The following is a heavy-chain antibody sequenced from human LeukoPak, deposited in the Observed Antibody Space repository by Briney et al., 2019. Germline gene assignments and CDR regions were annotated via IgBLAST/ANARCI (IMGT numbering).Heavy chain of an antibody. V-gene: IGHV3-53*01. CDR1: GFTFTNFW. D-gene: IGHD1-14*01. CDR2: LYSDGNT. Sequence: GGSLRLSCAASGFTFTNFWMIWVRQAPGKGLEWVSVLYSDGNTKYADSVQGRFTISRDNSKNTLYLEMNSLSPDDTAVYYCARGVEPLAANTLAYWGQGTLVTVSS. J-gene: IGHJ4*02. CDR3: ARGVEPLAANTLAY.